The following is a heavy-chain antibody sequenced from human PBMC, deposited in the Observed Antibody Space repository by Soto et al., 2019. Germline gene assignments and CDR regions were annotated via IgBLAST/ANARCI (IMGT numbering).Heavy chain of an antibody. J-gene: IGHJ5*02. CDR1: GFTFGDSY. D-gene: IGHD2-15*01. Sequence: GGSLRLSCAGSGFTFGDSYMSWIRQAPGKGLEWLSYISPGSRYPAYADSAKGRFTISRDNAKRSLYLQMMSLTAEDTAIYYCVRGGGGGLFDPWGQGTMVTVSS. CDR3: VRGGGGGLFDP. V-gene: IGHV3-11*06. CDR2: ISPGSRYP.